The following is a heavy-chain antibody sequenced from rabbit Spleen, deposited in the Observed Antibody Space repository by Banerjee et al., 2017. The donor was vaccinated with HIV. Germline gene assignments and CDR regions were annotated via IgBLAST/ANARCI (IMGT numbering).Heavy chain of an antibody. CDR1: GFSFSSNDY. J-gene: IGHJ4*01. CDR2: SYAGSSGNT. Sequence: QSLEESGGDLVQPEGSLTLTCTASGFSFSSNDYMCWVRQAPGKGLEWIACSYAGSSGNTYSAIWAKGRFTISKTSSTTVTLQMTSLTAADTATYFCARGSATMTMVITGFYFNLWGQGTLVTVS. D-gene: IGHD2-1*01. CDR3: ARGSATMTMVITGFYFNL. V-gene: IGHV1S40*01.